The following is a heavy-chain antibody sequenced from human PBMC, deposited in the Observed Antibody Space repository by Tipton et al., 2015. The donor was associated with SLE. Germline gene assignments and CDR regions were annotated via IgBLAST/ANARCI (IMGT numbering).Heavy chain of an antibody. CDR2: ISYDGSNK. CDR1: GFTFSSYG. V-gene: IGHV3-30*18. D-gene: IGHD6-19*01. CDR3: AKATGRIAVAGSTYFDY. J-gene: IGHJ4*02. Sequence: SLRLSCAASGFTFSSYGMHWVRQAPGKGLEWVAVISYDGSNKYYADSVKGRFTISRDNAKNSLYLQMNSLRAEDTAVYYCAKATGRIAVAGSTYFDYWGQGTLVTVSS.